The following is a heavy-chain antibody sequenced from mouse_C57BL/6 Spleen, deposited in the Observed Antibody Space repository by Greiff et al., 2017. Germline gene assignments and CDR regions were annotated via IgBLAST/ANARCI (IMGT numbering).Heavy chain of an antibody. CDR1: GFTFSDYG. CDR3: ARTTVVAYYFDY. D-gene: IGHD1-1*01. J-gene: IGHJ2*01. CDR2: ISSGSSTI. V-gene: IGHV5-17*01. Sequence: EVKLVESGGGLVKPGGSLKLSCAASGFTFSDYGMHWVRQAPEKGLEWVAYISSGSSTIYYADTVKGRFTITRYNAKNTLFLQMTSLRSEDTAMYYCARTTVVAYYFDYWGQGTTLTVSS.